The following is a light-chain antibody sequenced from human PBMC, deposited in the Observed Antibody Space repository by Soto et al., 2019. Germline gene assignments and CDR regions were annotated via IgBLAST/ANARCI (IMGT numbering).Light chain of an antibody. Sequence: QSVLTQPPSASGSPGQSVTISCTGTSSDVGGYKYVSWYQQHPGKAPKLLSDEATQRPSGVPDRFSGCKSGNTASLTVSGLQAEDEDDYYCSSYADSNNLLFGGGTKLTVL. J-gene: IGLJ3*02. CDR3: SSYADSNNLL. CDR1: SSDVGGYKY. CDR2: EAT. V-gene: IGLV2-8*01.